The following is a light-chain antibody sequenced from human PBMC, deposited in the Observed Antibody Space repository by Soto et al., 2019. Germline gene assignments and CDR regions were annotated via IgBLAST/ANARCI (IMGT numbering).Light chain of an antibody. Sequence: QSVLAQPASVSGSPGQSITISCTGTSSGVGNYNYVSWYQQHPGKAPKLMIYEVTNRPSGVSNRFSGSKSGNTASLTISGLQAEEEADYYCRSYTTIKTLYVFGTGTNVTVL. V-gene: IGLV2-14*01. J-gene: IGLJ1*01. CDR1: SSGVGNYNY. CDR3: RSYTTIKTLYV. CDR2: EVT.